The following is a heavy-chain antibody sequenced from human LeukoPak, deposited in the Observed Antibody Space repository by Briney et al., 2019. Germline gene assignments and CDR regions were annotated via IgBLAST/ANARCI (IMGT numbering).Heavy chain of an antibody. D-gene: IGHD3-22*01. CDR2: ISGSGGST. CDR1: GFTFSSYG. J-gene: IGHJ4*02. V-gene: IGHV3-23*01. Sequence: PGGSLRLSCAPSGFTFSSYGMTWVRQAPGKGLEWVSAISGSGGSTYYADSVKGRFTISRDNSKNTLYLQMNSLRAEHTSIYFCAKDLNPTIIVVVIKVGFDYWGQGTLVTVSS. CDR3: AKDLNPTIIVVVIKVGFDY.